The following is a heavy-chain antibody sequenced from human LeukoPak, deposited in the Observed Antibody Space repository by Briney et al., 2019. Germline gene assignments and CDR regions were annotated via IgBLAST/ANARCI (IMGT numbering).Heavy chain of an antibody. CDR1: GFTFSSYS. V-gene: IGHV3-64*01. Sequence: GGSLRLSCAASGFTFSSYSMNWVRQAPGKGLEYVSAISSNGGSTYYANSVKGRFTISRDNSKNTLYLQMGSLRAEDRAVYYCARGGLSVLLWFGELSPFDYWGQGTLVTVSS. D-gene: IGHD3-10*01. J-gene: IGHJ4*02. CDR2: ISSNGGST. CDR3: ARGGLSVLLWFGELSPFDY.